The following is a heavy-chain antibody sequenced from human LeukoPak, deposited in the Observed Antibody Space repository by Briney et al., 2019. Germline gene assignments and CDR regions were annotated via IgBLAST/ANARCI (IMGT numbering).Heavy chain of an antibody. D-gene: IGHD3-22*01. V-gene: IGHV1-18*01. CDR2: ISAYNGDT. CDR3: ARVPLHDDSGHYYPH. Sequence: GASVTVSCKTSGYIFSSYGINWVRQAPGQGLEWVGWISAYNGDTKYAQKLQGRVTMTTDTSTRTVYMELRTLRSEDTAVYYCARVPLHDDSGHYYPHWGQGTLVTVSS. CDR1: GYIFSSYG. J-gene: IGHJ1*01.